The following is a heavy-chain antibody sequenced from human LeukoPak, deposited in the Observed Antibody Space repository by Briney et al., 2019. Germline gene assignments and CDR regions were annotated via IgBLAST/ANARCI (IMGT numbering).Heavy chain of an antibody. CDR2: IIPIFGTA. D-gene: IGHD3-10*01. Sequence: SVKVSCKASGGTFSSYAISWVRQAPGQGLEWMGGIIPIFGTANYAQKFQGRVTITADESTSTAYMGLSSLRSEDTAVYYCASNPAWGSESRRNFNWFDPWGQGTLVTVSS. J-gene: IGHJ5*02. CDR1: GGTFSSYA. CDR3: ASNPAWGSESRRNFNWFDP. V-gene: IGHV1-69*13.